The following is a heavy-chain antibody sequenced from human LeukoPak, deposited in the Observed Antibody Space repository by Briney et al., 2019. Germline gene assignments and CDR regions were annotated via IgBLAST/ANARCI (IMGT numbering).Heavy chain of an antibody. CDR3: NTDYNYGENTRFGY. V-gene: IGHV3-15*01. J-gene: IGHJ4*02. CDR1: GFTFSNAW. Sequence: GGSLRLSCAASGFTFSNAWMSWVRQAPGKGLEWVGRIKSKTDGGTTEYAAPVKGRFTISRDDSKKTLYLEMNSLETEDTAVYYCNTDYNYGENTRFGYWGQGTLVTVSS. D-gene: IGHD3-16*01. CDR2: IKSKTDGGTT.